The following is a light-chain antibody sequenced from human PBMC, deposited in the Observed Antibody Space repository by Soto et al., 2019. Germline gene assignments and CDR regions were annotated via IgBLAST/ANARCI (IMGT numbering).Light chain of an antibody. V-gene: IGKV1-5*03. CDR2: QAS. Sequence: DIQMTQFPSTLSASVGDRVTITCRASQSICTWLAWYQHKPGKAPKLLIYQASSLEGGVPSRFSGSGSGTEFTLTISSLQYDDFATYYCQQYDISSRTFGQGTKVETK. J-gene: IGKJ2*02. CDR1: QSICTW. CDR3: QQYDISSRT.